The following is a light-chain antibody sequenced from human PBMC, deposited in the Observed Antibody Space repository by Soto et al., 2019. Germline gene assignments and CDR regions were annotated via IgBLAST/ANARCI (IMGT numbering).Light chain of an antibody. Sequence: DIQMTQSPSSLSASVGDRVTITCQASQDISNYLNWYQQKPGKAPKLLIYDASNLETGVPSRFSGSGSGTDFTSTISSLQPEDIATYYCQQYDNLPSITFGNGTRLEIK. J-gene: IGKJ5*01. CDR1: QDISNY. CDR3: QQYDNLPSIT. CDR2: DAS. V-gene: IGKV1-33*01.